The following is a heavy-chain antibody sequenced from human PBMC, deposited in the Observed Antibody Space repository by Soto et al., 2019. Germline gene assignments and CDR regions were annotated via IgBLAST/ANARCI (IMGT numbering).Heavy chain of an antibody. CDR1: GDSISSNNNY. V-gene: IGHV4-30-4*01. J-gene: IGHJ5*02. Sequence: QVQLQESGPGLVKPSQTLSLTCTVSGDSISSNNNYWSWIRQPPGEGLEWIGFISYSGTTSYSPSLKSRDAISLDTSKNQFSLSLSSVTAADTAVYYCARGRGYSYGLDPWGQGTLVTVSS. CDR2: ISYSGTT. D-gene: IGHD5-18*01. CDR3: ARGRGYSYGLDP.